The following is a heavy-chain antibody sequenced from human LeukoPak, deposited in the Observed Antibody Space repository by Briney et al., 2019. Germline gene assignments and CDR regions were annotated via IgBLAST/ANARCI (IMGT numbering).Heavy chain of an antibody. Sequence: GGYLRLSCAASGFTFSSYWMHWVRQAPGKGLVWVSRINSDGSSTSYADSVKGRFTISRDNAKNTLYLQMNSLRAEDTAVYYCLVRGIVNFDYFDYWGQGTLVTVSS. CDR3: LVRGIVNFDYFDY. CDR1: GFTFSSYW. D-gene: IGHD3-10*01. V-gene: IGHV3-74*01. CDR2: INSDGSST. J-gene: IGHJ4*02.